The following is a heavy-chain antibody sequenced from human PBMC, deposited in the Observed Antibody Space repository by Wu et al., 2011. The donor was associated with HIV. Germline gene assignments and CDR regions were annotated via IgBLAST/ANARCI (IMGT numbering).Heavy chain of an antibody. Sequence: QVQLVQSGAEVKKPGSSVRVSCKASGGAFSSFVINWVRLAPGQGLEWMGVFTPVFGTSTYAQKFQGRVTITADKSTSTAYMELSSLRSEDTAIYYCARDLGGDEDYWGQGTLVTVSS. D-gene: IGHD2-21*01. J-gene: IGHJ4*02. CDR1: GGAFSSFV. CDR3: ARDLGGDEDY. CDR2: FTPVFGTS. V-gene: IGHV1-69*14.